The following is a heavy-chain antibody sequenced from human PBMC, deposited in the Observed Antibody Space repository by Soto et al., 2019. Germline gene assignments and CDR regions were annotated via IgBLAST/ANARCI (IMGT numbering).Heavy chain of an antibody. CDR3: ARTAAAGKYYYGMDV. CDR2: IYPGDSDT. J-gene: IGHJ6*02. V-gene: IGHV5-51*01. D-gene: IGHD6-13*01. CDR1: GYSFTSYW. Sequence: GESLKISCKGCGYSFTSYWIGWVRQMTGKGLEWMGIIYPGDSDTRYSPSFQGQVTISADKSISTAYLQWSSLKASDTAMYYCARTAAAGKYYYGMDVWGQGTTVTVS.